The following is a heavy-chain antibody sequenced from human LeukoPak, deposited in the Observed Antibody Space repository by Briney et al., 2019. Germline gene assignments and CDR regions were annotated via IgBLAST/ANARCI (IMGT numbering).Heavy chain of an antibody. J-gene: IGHJ5*02. CDR1: GYTFTGYY. V-gene: IGHV1-2*02. Sequence: ASVKVSCKASGYTFTGYYMHWVRQAPGQGLEWMGWINPNSGGANYAQKFQGRVTMTRDTSISTAYMELSRLRSDDTAVYYCARDLGYSGYDCLGSWGQGTLVTVSS. D-gene: IGHD5-12*01. CDR2: INPNSGGA. CDR3: ARDLGYSGYDCLGS.